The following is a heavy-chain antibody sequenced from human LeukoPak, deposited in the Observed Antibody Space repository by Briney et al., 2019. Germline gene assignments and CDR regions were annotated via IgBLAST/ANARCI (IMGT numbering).Heavy chain of an antibody. CDR3: ARSIETLTYSSSWYFPVDY. D-gene: IGHD6-13*01. V-gene: IGHV1-8*01. Sequence: ASVKVSCKAAGHTFTSYDSNWVRQATGQGLEVMGWMNPNSGNTGYAQKFQGRVTMTRNTSISTAYMELSSLRSEDTAVYYCARSIETLTYSSSWYFPVDYWGQGTLVTVSS. CDR2: MNPNSGNT. CDR1: GHTFTSYD. J-gene: IGHJ4*02.